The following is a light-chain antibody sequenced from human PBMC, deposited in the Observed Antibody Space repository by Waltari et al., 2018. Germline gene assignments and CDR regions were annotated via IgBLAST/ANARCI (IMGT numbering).Light chain of an antibody. J-gene: IGKJ2*01. Sequence: DIQLTQSPSFLSASVGDRVTITCRASQGISSYLAWYQQKPGKAPELLIYAASTLQSGVPSKFSGSGSGTEFTLTISSLQPEDFATYYCQHLNRYRGTFGQGTKLEIK. CDR1: QGISSY. CDR3: QHLNRYRGT. V-gene: IGKV1-9*01. CDR2: AAS.